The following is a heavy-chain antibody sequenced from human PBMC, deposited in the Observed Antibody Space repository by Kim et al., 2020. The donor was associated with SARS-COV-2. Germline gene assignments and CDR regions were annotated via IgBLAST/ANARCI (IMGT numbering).Heavy chain of an antibody. D-gene: IGHD3-3*02. CDR3: AKFRGALACLWFFDL. V-gene: IGHV3-23*01. CDR1: GLTFWSFA. Sequence: GGSLRLSCAASGLTFWSFAMSWFRQAPGKGLEWVSGLIGSGGKTFYLDSVRGRFNISRDNSRNTLYLQMNGLRADDTAVYFCAKFRGALACLWFFDLWG. J-gene: IGHJ2*01. CDR2: LIGSGGKT.